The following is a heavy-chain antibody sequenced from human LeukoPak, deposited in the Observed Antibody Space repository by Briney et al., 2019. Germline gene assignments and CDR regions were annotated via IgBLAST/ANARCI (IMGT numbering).Heavy chain of an antibody. D-gene: IGHD3-22*01. J-gene: IGHJ4*02. CDR1: RFTFNNYA. Sequence: GGSLRLSCAASRFTFNNYAMSWVRQAPGKGLEWVGRIKSKTDGGTTDYAAPVKGRFAISRDDSKNTLYLQMNSLKTEDTAVYYCTTHFEPPYYYDSSGCFDYWGQGTLVTVSS. V-gene: IGHV3-15*01. CDR2: IKSKTDGGTT. CDR3: TTHFEPPYYYDSSGCFDY.